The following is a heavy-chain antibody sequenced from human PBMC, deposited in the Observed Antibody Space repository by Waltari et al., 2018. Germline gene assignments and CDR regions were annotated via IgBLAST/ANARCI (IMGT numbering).Heavy chain of an antibody. Sequence: QVQLVQSGAEVKKPGASVRVSCQASGYTFTSSDINWVRTAAGKGLEWMAWMTPKRGNTGYAQKFQGRSTMTRNTSISTAYMELSSLRSDDTAVYYCARGHSWAARTVNPFEIWGRGTLVTVSS. CDR2: MTPKRGNT. V-gene: IGHV1-8*01. CDR1: GYTFTSSD. D-gene: IGHD2-8*02. J-gene: IGHJ4*02. CDR3: ARGHSWAARTVNPFEI.